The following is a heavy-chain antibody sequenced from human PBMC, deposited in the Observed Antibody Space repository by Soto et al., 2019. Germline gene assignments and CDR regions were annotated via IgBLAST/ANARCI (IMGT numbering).Heavy chain of an antibody. D-gene: IGHD1-7*01. J-gene: IGHJ4*02. CDR2: FDPEDGET. V-gene: IGHV1-24*01. CDR1: GYTLTELS. Sequence: ASVKVSCKVSGYTLTELSMHWVRQAPGKGLGWMGGFDPEDGETIYAQKFQGRVTMTEDTSTDTAYMELSSLRSEDTAVYYCATDLLELRSFDYWGQGTLVTVSS. CDR3: ATDLLELRSFDY.